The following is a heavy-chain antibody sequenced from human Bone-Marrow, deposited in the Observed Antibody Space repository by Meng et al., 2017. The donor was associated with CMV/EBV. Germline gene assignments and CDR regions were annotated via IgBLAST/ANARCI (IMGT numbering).Heavy chain of an antibody. J-gene: IGHJ6*02. CDR2: IGTAGDT. Sequence: GGPLRLSCAACGFTFSSYDMHWVRQATGKGLEWVSAIGTAGDTYYPGSVKDQFTISRDNAKNSLYLQMNSRRAEDMGVYYCAKDTGPRGGYTLDVWGQGNTVTVSS. CDR3: AKDTGPRGGYTLDV. V-gene: IGHV3-13*03. CDR1: GFTFSSYD. D-gene: IGHD5-24*01.